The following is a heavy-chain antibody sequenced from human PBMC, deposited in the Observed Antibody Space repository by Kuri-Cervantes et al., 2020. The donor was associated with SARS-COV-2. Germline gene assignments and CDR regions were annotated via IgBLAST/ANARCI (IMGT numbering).Heavy chain of an antibody. J-gene: IGHJ4*02. CDR3: ARSPGDGDYDPFDY. CDR1: GFTFSDYY. Sequence: GESLKISCAASGFTFSDYYMSWIRQAPGKGLEWVSYISSSGSTIYYADSVKGRFTISRDNAKNSLYLQMNSLRAEDTAVYYCARSPGDGDYDPFDYWGQGTLVTVSS. D-gene: IGHD4-17*01. CDR2: ISSSGSTI. V-gene: IGHV3-11*04.